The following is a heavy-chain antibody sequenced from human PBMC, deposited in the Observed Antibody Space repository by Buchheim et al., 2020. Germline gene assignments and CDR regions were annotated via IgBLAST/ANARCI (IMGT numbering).Heavy chain of an antibody. Sequence: QVQLQQWGAGLLKPSETLSLTCAVYGGSCSGYYWSWIRQPPGKGLEWIGEINHSGSTNYNPSLKSRVTISVDTSKNQFSLKLSSVTAADTAVYYCASTLIAVVLFDYWGQGTL. D-gene: IGHD6-19*01. V-gene: IGHV4-34*01. CDR1: GGSCSGYY. CDR2: INHSGST. CDR3: ASTLIAVVLFDY. J-gene: IGHJ4*02.